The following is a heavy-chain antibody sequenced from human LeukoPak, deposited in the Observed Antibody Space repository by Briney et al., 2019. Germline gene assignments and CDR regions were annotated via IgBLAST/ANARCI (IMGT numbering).Heavy chain of an antibody. CDR2: ISSSSSYT. J-gene: IGHJ3*02. CDR3: ARAHHMKYQLRDDAFDI. CDR1: GFTFNSYS. D-gene: IGHD2-2*01. Sequence: GGSLRLSCAASGFTFNSYSMNWVRQAPGKGLEWVSAISSSSSYTYYADSVKGRFTISRDNAKNSLYLQMNSLRAEDTAVYYCARAHHMKYQLRDDAFDIWGQGTMVTVSS. V-gene: IGHV3-21*01.